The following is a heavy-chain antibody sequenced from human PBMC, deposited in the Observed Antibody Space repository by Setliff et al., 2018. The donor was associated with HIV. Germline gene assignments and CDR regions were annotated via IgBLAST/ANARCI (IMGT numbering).Heavy chain of an antibody. CDR3: ARDYSNNDY. D-gene: IGHD4-4*01. CDR2: VSGYNGDT. Sequence: ASVKVSCKASGYGFASYGIAWVRQAPGQGLEYMGWVSGYNGDTVYAQSFQGKVTMTTDRSTTTGYMELRSLRSDDTAVYYCARDYSNNDYWGQGTLVTVSS. J-gene: IGHJ4*02. CDR1: GYGFASYG. V-gene: IGHV1-18*01.